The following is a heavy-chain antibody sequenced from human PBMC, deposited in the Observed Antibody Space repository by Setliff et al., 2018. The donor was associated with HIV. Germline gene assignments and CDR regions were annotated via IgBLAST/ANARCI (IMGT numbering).Heavy chain of an antibody. D-gene: IGHD4-17*01. J-gene: IGHJ4*02. Sequence: SETLSLTCTLYGGSLTNYYWSWIRQPPGKGLEWIGEINHSGSTNYNPSLESRVTISVDTSKNQFSLKVSSVTAADTAVYYCAISPDYGDYTEHPDFDYWGQGTL. CDR3: AISPDYGDYTEHPDFDY. CDR2: INHSGST. CDR1: GGSLTNYY. V-gene: IGHV4-34*01.